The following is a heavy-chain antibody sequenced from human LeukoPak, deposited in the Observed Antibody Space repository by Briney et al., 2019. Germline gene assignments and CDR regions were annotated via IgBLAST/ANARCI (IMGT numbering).Heavy chain of an antibody. CDR1: GYSFTKHG. CDR2: IIPILGIA. D-gene: IGHD6-19*01. J-gene: IGHJ4*02. CDR3: ARGAVADITVDY. Sequence: SVKVSCKVSGYSFTKHGISWVRQAPGQGLEWMGRIIPILGIANYAQKFQGRVTITADKSTSTAYMELSSLRSEDTAVYYCARGAVADITVDYWGQGTLVTVSS. V-gene: IGHV1-69*04.